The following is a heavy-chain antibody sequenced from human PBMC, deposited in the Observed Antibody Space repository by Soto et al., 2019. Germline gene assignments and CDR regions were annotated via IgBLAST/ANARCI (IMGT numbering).Heavy chain of an antibody. CDR2: IYYSGST. CDR3: ARRYGVGFDY. J-gene: IGHJ4*02. CDR1: GGSISSYY. Sequence: QVQLQESGPGLVKPSETLSLTCTVSGGSISSYYWSWIQQPPGKGLEWIGYIYYSGSTNYNPSLKSRVTISVDTSKNQFSLKLSSVTAADTAVYYCARRYGVGFDYWGQGTLVTVSS. D-gene: IGHD4-17*01. V-gene: IGHV4-59*08.